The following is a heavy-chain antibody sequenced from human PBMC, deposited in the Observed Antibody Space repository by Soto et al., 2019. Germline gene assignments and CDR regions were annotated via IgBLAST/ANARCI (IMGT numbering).Heavy chain of an antibody. CDR1: GFTFSNYA. Sequence: EVQLLESGGGLVQPGGSLRLSCAASGFTFSNYAMSWVRQAPGKGLEWVSGISGSGGSTYYADSVKGRFTISRDNXKXTXSVQINRLRAEDTAVDYCAKVDYEILTGYYNWYFDLWGRGTLVTVSS. D-gene: IGHD3-9*01. J-gene: IGHJ2*01. CDR2: ISGSGGST. V-gene: IGHV3-23*01. CDR3: AKVDYEILTGYYNWYFDL.